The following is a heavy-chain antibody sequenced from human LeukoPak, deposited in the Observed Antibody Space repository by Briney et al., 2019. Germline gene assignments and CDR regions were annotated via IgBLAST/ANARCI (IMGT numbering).Heavy chain of an antibody. CDR1: GFTFDDYG. V-gene: IGHV3-20*04. CDR2: INWNGGST. J-gene: IGHJ4*02. CDR3: ARSYSSSWELDFDY. D-gene: IGHD6-13*01. Sequence: PGGSLRLSCAASGFTFDDYGMSWVRQAPGKGLEWVSGINWNGGSTGYADSVKGRFTISRDNAKNSLYLQMNSLRAEDTALCYCARSYSSSWELDFDYWGQGTLVTVSS.